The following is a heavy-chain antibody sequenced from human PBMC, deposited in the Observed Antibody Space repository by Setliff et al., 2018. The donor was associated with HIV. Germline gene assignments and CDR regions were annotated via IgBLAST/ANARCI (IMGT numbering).Heavy chain of an antibody. V-gene: IGHV1-2*06. Sequence: ASVKVSCKASGYTFTGYYVHWVRQAPGQGLEWVGRINPNSGDTNYAQKSQGRVTMTRDTSISTAYMELSRLRSDDTAVYYCARRGRQQSDAFDIWGQGTMVTVSS. CDR1: GYTFTGYY. CDR3: ARRGRQQSDAFDI. J-gene: IGHJ3*02. CDR2: INPNSGDT. D-gene: IGHD6-13*01.